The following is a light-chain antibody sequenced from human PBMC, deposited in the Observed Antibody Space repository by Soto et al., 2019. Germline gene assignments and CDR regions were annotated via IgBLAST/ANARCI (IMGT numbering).Light chain of an antibody. CDR3: QQYNNWPPGKYT. CDR2: GAS. J-gene: IGKJ2*01. Sequence: EIMMTQSPANLSVSPGERATLSCRASQSVSSNLAWYQQKPGQAPRLLIYGASTRATGIPARFSGSGSGTEFTLSISSLQSEDFAVYYCQQYNNWPPGKYTFGQGTKLEIK. V-gene: IGKV3-15*01. CDR1: QSVSSN.